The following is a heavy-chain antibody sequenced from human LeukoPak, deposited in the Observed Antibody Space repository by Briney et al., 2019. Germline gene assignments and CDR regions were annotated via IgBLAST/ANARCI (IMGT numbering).Heavy chain of an antibody. CDR1: GFTFSSYA. J-gene: IGHJ5*02. CDR2: ISGSGGDT. V-gene: IGHV3-23*01. CDR3: ARDLGNNWFDP. D-gene: IGHD1-26*01. Sequence: GASLRLSCAASGFTFSSYAMSWVRQAPGKGLEWVSAISGSGGDTYYPGSVKGRFTISRENAKNSLYLQMNSLRAGDTAVYYCARDLGNNWFDPWGQGTLVTVSS.